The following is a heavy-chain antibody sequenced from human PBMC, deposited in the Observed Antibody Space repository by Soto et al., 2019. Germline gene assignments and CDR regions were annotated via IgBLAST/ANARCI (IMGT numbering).Heavy chain of an antibody. CDR1: GYSFTSYW. D-gene: IGHD6-13*01. V-gene: IGHV5-51*01. CDR3: ARRDLYSSTWGYYYGMDV. CDR2: IYPGDSDT. Sequence: PGESLKISFKGSGYSFTSYWIGWVRQMPGKGLEWMGTIYPGDSDTRYSPSFQGQVTISADKSISTAYLQWSSLKASDTAMYYCARRDLYSSTWGYYYGMDVWGQGTTVTVSS. J-gene: IGHJ6*02.